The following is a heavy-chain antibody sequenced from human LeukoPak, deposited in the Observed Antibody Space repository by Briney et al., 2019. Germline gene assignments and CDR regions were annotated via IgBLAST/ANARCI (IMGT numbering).Heavy chain of an antibody. V-gene: IGHV4-61*02. CDR3: ARSGGAIFGVVTNFDP. CDR1: GGSISSGSYY. J-gene: IGHJ5*02. Sequence: SQTLSLTCTVSGGSISSGSYYWSWIRQHAGKGLEWIGRIYTSGSTNYNPSLKSRVTISVDTSKNQFSLKLSSVTAADTAVYYCARSGGAIFGVVTNFDPWGQGTLVTVSS. D-gene: IGHD3-3*01. CDR2: IYTSGST.